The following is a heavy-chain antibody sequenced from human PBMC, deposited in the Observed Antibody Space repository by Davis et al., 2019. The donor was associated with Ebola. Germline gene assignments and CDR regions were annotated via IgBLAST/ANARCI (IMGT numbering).Heavy chain of an antibody. Sequence: GESLKISCAASGFTFSDYYMSWIRQAPGKGLEWVSYISSSSSYTNYADSVKGRFTISRDNAKNSLYLQMNSLRAEDTAVYYCARESTVTFYYYYGMDVWGQGTTVTVSS. D-gene: IGHD4-17*01. V-gene: IGHV3-11*06. CDR3: ARESTVTFYYYYGMDV. CDR2: ISSSSSYT. J-gene: IGHJ6*02. CDR1: GFTFSDYY.